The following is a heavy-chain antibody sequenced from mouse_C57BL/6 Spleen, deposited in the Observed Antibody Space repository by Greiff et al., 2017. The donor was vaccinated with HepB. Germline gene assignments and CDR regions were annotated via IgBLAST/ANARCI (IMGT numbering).Heavy chain of an antibody. J-gene: IGHJ3*01. V-gene: IGHV1-42*01. CDR3: ARLDYGSSCRLAD. CDR2: INPSTGGT. CDR1: GYSFTGYY. Sequence: EVKLVESGPELVKPGASVKISCKASGYSFTGYYMNWVKQSPEKSLEWIGEINPSTGGTTYNQKFKAKATLTVDKSSSPAYMQLKSLTAEDSAVYDWARLDYGSSCRLADWGQGTLVTVSA. D-gene: IGHD1-1*01.